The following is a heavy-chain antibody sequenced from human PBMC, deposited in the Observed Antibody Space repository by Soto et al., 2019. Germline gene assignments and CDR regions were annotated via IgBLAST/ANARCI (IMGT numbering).Heavy chain of an antibody. J-gene: IGHJ4*02. V-gene: IGHV3-23*01. Sequence: EVRLLESGGGLVQPGGSLRLSCAASGFTFSVYAMSWVRQAPGKGLVWVSGISGSGDITHYADSVKGRFTVSRDHSKSMLYLQTNSLRAEDTAIYYCAKALYGGFTYWGQGTLVTVSS. CDR2: ISGSGDIT. CDR1: GFTFSVYA. CDR3: AKALYGGFTY. D-gene: IGHD3-10*01.